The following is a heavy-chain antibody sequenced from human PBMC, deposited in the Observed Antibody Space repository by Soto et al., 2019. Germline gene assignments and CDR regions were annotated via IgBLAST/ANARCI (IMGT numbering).Heavy chain of an antibody. Sequence: GGSLRLSCAASGFTVSSNYMSWVRQAPGKGLEWVSVIYSCGSTYYADSVKGRFTISRDNSKNTLYLQMNSLRAEDTAVYYCARSRLAVAGSVYFDYWGQGTLVTAPQ. V-gene: IGHV3-66*03. CDR3: ARSRLAVAGSVYFDY. CDR1: GFTVSSNY. CDR2: IYSCGST. J-gene: IGHJ4*02. D-gene: IGHD6-19*01.